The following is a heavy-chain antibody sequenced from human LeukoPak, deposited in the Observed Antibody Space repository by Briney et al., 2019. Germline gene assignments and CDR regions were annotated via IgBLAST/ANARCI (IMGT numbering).Heavy chain of an antibody. CDR2: INSDGTTT. CDR1: GFTLSTYW. Sequence: PGGSLRLSCAASGFTLSTYWMHWVRQAPGKGLVWVSRINSDGTTTTYADSVKGRFTISRDNAKNTLYLQMNSLRAEDTAVYYCARPPYSSSWDPGWFDPWGQGTLVTVSS. D-gene: IGHD6-13*01. CDR3: ARPPYSSSWDPGWFDP. V-gene: IGHV3-74*01. J-gene: IGHJ5*02.